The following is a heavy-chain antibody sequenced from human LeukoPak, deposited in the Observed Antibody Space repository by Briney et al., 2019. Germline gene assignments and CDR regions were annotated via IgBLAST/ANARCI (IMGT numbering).Heavy chain of an antibody. CDR3: ASVTAIAKIFDY. D-gene: IGHD2-21*02. J-gene: IGHJ4*02. CDR2: IYTSGST. V-gene: IGHV4-4*07. Sequence: SETLSLTCTVSGGSISSYYWSWIRQPAGKGLEWIGRIYTSGSTNYNPSLKSRVTMSVDTSKNQFSLTLSSVTAADTAVYYCASVTAIAKIFDYWGQGTLVTVSS. CDR1: GGSISSYY.